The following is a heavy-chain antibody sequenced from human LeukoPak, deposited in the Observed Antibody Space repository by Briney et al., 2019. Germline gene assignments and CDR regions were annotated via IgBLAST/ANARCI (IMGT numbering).Heavy chain of an antibody. CDR1: GGSISNYY. CDR2: IYYSGNT. V-gene: IGHV4-39*07. J-gene: IGHJ5*02. D-gene: IGHD2-2*03. CDR3: ARLLRVGYCSTTSCNWFDP. Sequence: SETLSLTCTVSGGSISNYYWSWIRQPPGKGLDWIGSIYYSGNTYYNPSLKSRVTISVDTSKNQFSLKLSSVTAADTAVYYCARLLRVGYCSTTSCNWFDPWGQGTLVTVSS.